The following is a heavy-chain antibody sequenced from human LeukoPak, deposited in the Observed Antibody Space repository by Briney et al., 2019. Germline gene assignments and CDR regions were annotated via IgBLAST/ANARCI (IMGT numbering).Heavy chain of an antibody. V-gene: IGHV1-69*13. CDR1: GGTFSSYA. CDR2: IIPIFGTA. D-gene: IGHD2-15*01. CDR3: ATPWDCSGGSCYFGY. J-gene: IGHJ4*02. Sequence: SVKVSCKASGGTFSSYAISWVRQAPGQGLEWMGGIIPIFGTANYAQKFQGRVTITADESTSTAYMELSSLRSEDTAVYYCATPWDCSGGSCYFGYWGQGTPVTVSS.